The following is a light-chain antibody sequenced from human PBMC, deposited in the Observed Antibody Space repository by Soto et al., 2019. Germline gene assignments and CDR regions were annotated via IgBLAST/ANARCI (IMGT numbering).Light chain of an antibody. CDR3: LQHNSYPLT. V-gene: IGKV1-17*01. J-gene: IGKJ4*01. CDR1: QPVRND. CDR2: SAS. Sequence: DIPMTPSPSALAASVGDRVTITCRASQPVRNDFGWYQQKPGKAPKRLIYSASNLESGVPSRFSGSGSGTEFTLTTASLQPEDFAVYYCLQHNSYPLTFGGGTTVDIK.